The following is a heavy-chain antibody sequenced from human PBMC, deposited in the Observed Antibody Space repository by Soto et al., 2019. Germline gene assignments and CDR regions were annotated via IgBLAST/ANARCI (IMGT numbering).Heavy chain of an antibody. Sequence: QVQLQESGPGLVKPSETLSLTCTVSGGSISSYYWSWIRQPPGKGLEWLGYIYYSGSSNYNPSLKSRVTISVDTSKNQFSLKLNSVTAADTAVYFCARSGGSLDYWGQGTLVTVSS. CDR1: GGSISSYY. D-gene: IGHD2-15*01. CDR3: ARSGGSLDY. J-gene: IGHJ4*02. CDR2: IYYSGSS. V-gene: IGHV4-59*01.